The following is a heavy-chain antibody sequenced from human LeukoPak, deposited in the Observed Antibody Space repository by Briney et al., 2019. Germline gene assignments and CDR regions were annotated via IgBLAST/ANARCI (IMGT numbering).Heavy chain of an antibody. Sequence: GGSLRLSCAASGFTVSSNYMSWVRQAPGKGLEWVSVIYSGGSTSYADSVKGRFTMSRDNSKNTLYLQMNSLRAEDTAVYYCAKVAAAGGVNYFDYWGQGTLVTVSS. CDR1: GFTVSSNY. V-gene: IGHV3-66*01. D-gene: IGHD6-13*01. CDR3: AKVAAAGGVNYFDY. J-gene: IGHJ4*02. CDR2: IYSGGST.